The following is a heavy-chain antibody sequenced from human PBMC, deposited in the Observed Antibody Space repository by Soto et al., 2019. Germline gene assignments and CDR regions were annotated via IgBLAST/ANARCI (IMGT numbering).Heavy chain of an antibody. Sequence: SETLSLTCAVSGGSISSGGYSWSWIRQPPGKGLEWIGYIYHSGSTYYNPSLKSRVTISVDRSKNQFSLKLSSVTAEDTAVYYCVKAVYLLDFDYWGQGTLVTVSS. V-gene: IGHV4-30-2*01. D-gene: IGHD1-20*01. J-gene: IGHJ4*02. CDR2: IYHSGST. CDR1: GGSISSGGYS. CDR3: VKAVYLLDFDY.